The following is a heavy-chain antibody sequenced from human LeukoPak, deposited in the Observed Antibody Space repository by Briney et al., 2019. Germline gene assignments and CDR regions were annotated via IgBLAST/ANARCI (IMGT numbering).Heavy chain of an antibody. J-gene: IGHJ4*02. D-gene: IGHD3-9*01. CDR2: ISGSGGST. CDR1: GFTFSSYA. Sequence: PGGSLRLSCAASGFTFSSYAMSWVRQAPGKGLEWVSAISGSGGSTYYADSVKGRFTISRDNSKNTLYLQMNSLRAEDTAVYYCARRDILTEVFDYWGQGTLVTVSS. V-gene: IGHV3-23*01. CDR3: ARRDILTEVFDY.